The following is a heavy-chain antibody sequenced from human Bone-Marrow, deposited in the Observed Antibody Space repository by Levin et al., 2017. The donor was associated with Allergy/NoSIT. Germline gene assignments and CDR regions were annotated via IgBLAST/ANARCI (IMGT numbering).Heavy chain of an antibody. CDR1: GGSVSSGTYY. J-gene: IGHJ4*02. CDR3: ASPYRSILNY. CDR2: ISNSGST. D-gene: IGHD1-1*01. Sequence: SETLSLTCAVSGGSVSSGTYYWSWIRQPPGKGLEWLGYISNSGSTNYNPSLKNRVTISADTSKNQFSLRLSSVTAADTAVYYCASPYRSILNYWAQGIQVTVSS. V-gene: IGHV4-61*01.